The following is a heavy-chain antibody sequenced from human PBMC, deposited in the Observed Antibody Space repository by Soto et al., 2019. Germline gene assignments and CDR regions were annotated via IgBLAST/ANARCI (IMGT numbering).Heavy chain of an antibody. Sequence: PGGSLRLSCAASGFTVSSYGMHWVRQAPGKGLEWVAVISYDGSNKYYADSVKGRFTISRDNSKNTLYLQMNSLRAEDTAVYYCAKDLPVDTATGDDYWGQGTLVTVSS. V-gene: IGHV3-30*18. CDR2: ISYDGSNK. CDR1: GFTVSSYG. D-gene: IGHD5-18*01. CDR3: AKDLPVDTATGDDY. J-gene: IGHJ4*02.